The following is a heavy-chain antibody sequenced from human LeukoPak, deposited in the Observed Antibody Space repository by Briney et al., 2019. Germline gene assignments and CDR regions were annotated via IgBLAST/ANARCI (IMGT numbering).Heavy chain of an antibody. J-gene: IGHJ6*03. V-gene: IGHV3-21*01. Sequence: GGSLRLSCAASGFTFSNYSMNWVRQAPGKGLEWVSSISSSSSYIYYADSVKGRFTISRDNAKNSLYLQMNSLRAEDTAVYYCARVTRATVTPYYMDVWGKGTTVTVSS. CDR3: ARVTRATVTPYYMDV. CDR2: ISSSSSYI. D-gene: IGHD4-11*01. CDR1: GFTFSNYS.